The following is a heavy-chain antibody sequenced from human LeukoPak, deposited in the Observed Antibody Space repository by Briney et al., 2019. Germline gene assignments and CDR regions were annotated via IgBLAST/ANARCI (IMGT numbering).Heavy chain of an antibody. CDR1: GFIFSNYS. Sequence: GGSLRLFCAGSGFIFSNYSIIWVRQATGKGLEGVSYISSSGSIISHADSVKGRFTISRDNAKDSLYLQMNSLRAEDTAIYYCARGPKSSGWLFYFDYWGQGTLVTVSP. V-gene: IGHV3-48*01. D-gene: IGHD6-19*01. CDR2: ISSSGSII. CDR3: ARGPKSSGWLFYFDY. J-gene: IGHJ4*02.